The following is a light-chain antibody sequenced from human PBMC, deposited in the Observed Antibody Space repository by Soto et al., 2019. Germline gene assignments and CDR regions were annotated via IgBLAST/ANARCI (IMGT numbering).Light chain of an antibody. Sequence: QSALTQPASVSGSPGQSITISCTGTSSDVGGYNYVSWYQQHPGKAPNLMIYDVSNRPSGVSNRFSGSKSGNTASLTISGLQAEDEADYYCSSYTSSSTRVVFGGGTKVTVL. V-gene: IGLV2-14*01. CDR1: SSDVGGYNY. J-gene: IGLJ2*01. CDR2: DVS. CDR3: SSYTSSSTRVV.